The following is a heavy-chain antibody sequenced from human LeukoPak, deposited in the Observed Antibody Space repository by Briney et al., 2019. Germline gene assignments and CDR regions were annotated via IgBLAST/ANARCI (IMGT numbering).Heavy chain of an antibody. Sequence: GASVKVSCKASGYTFSGYYVHWVRQAPGQGLEWMGWINPNSGGTNYAQKFQGRVTMTRDTSISTAYMELSRLRSDDTAVYYCARPYCSGGSCYVHAFDIWGQGTMVTVSS. V-gene: IGHV1-2*02. CDR2: INPNSGGT. D-gene: IGHD2-15*01. CDR1: GYTFSGYY. CDR3: ARPYCSGGSCYVHAFDI. J-gene: IGHJ3*02.